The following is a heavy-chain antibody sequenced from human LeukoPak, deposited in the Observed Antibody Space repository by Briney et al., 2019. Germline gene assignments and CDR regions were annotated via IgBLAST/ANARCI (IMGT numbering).Heavy chain of an antibody. CDR1: GFTFSSYS. V-gene: IGHV3-21*01. J-gene: IGHJ4*02. D-gene: IGHD3-3*01. Sequence: PGGSLRLSCAASGFTFSSYSINWVRQAPGKGLEWVSSISSSSSYIYYADSVKGRFTISRDNAKNSLYLQMNSLKAEDTAVYYCARDSGIFGVVIFDYWGQGTLVTVSS. CDR3: ARDSGIFGVVIFDY. CDR2: ISSSSSYI.